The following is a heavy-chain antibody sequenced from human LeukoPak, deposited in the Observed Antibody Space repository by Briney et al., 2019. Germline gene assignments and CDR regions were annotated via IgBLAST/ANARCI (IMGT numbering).Heavy chain of an antibody. V-gene: IGHV4-59*08. J-gene: IGHJ4*02. Sequence: PSETLSLTCTVSGGSISTSFWSWIRQPPGKGLEWIGYVYYNAFSNFNPSLKSRVNISVDTSKNQFSLKLSSVTAADTAFYYCAKLTPRPENYGVVDYWGQGTLVIVSS. CDR3: AKLTPRPENYGVVDY. D-gene: IGHD3-16*01. CDR2: VYYNAFS. CDR1: GGSISTSF.